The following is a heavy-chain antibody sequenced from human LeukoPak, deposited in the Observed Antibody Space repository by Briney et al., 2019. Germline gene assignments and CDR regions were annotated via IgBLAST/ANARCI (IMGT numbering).Heavy chain of an antibody. CDR2: ISNDGTST. CDR3: AREGAVNDYGDYRPFDS. V-gene: IGHV3-64*02. Sequence: GGSLRLSCTASGFTFSRYSMDWVRQAPGKGLEFVSAISNDGTSTHYADSVRGRFTISRVNFKSTLYLQMDSLTAEDTAVYYCAREGAVNDYGDYRPFDSWGQGTLVTVSS. CDR1: GFTFSRYS. D-gene: IGHD4-17*01. J-gene: IGHJ4*02.